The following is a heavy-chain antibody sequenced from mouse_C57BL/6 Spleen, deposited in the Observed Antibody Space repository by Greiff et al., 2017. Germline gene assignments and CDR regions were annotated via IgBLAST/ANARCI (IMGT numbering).Heavy chain of an antibody. J-gene: IGHJ2*01. Sequence: QVQLQQPGAELVPPRASLQLYFPSSFSPFPLSFIHFFNHIPLRFLYFIFMIDPHSVGTKYNDKFNIKATVTVDKPSSTAYMQLSSLTAEDSAVYYCANEEGFYFEYWGQGTTLTVSS. V-gene: IGHV1-72*01. CDR3: ANEEGFYFEY. CDR1: FSPFPLSF. CDR2: IDPHSVGT.